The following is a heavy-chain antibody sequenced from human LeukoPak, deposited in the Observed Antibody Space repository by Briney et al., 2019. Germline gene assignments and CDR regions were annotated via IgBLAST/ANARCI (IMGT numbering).Heavy chain of an antibody. CDR2: ISYDGSNK. CDR3: SANFDF. V-gene: IGHV3-30-3*01. Sequence: GGSLRLSCAASGFTFSSYAMHWVRQAPGKGLEWVAVISYDGSNKYYADSVKGRFTISRDNSKNTLYLQMNSLRAGDTAVYYCSANFDFWGQGTLVTVSS. CDR1: GFTFSSYA. D-gene: IGHD6-25*01. J-gene: IGHJ4*02.